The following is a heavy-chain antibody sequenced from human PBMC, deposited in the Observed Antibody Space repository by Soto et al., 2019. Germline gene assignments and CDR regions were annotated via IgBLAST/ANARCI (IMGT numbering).Heavy chain of an antibody. CDR1: GGSISSYY. Sequence: SETLSLTCTVSGGSISSYYWSWIRQPPGKGLEWIGYIYYSGSTNYNPSLKSRVTISVDTSKNQFSLKLSSVTAADTAVYYCARLSPHNWIHPPGQATLVTVSS. CDR2: IYYSGST. CDR3: ARLSPHNWIHP. V-gene: IGHV4-59*08. J-gene: IGHJ5*02.